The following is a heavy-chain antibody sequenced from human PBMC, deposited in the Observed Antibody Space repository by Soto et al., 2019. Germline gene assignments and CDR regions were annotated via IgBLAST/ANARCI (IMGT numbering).Heavy chain of an antibody. CDR2: ISAYNGET. CDR1: GYTFNTYG. V-gene: IGHV1-18*01. J-gene: IGHJ3*02. CDR3: AREGAEASAMGAFDI. D-gene: IGHD5-18*01. Sequence: QVQLVQSGAEVKKPGASVKVSCKASGYTFNTYGFTWVRQAPGQGLEWMGWISAYNGETNYAQNLQGRVTLTTDTSTRTAYMELRGLGCDDTAVYYCAREGAEASAMGAFDIWGQGTMVTVSS.